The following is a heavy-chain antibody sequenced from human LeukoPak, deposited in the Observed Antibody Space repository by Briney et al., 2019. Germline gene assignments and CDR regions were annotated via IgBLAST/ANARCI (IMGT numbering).Heavy chain of an antibody. Sequence: GGSLRLSCAASGFTFRNHAIHWVRQAPGKGLEWVAQIWYDGSNKYYLESVKGRFTISRDNSKNTLYLQMNSLRAEDTAVYYCASQTTVVTNYFDYWGQGTLVTVSS. CDR1: GFTFRNHA. CDR3: ASQTTVVTNYFDY. V-gene: IGHV3-33*01. D-gene: IGHD4-23*01. CDR2: IWYDGSNK. J-gene: IGHJ4*02.